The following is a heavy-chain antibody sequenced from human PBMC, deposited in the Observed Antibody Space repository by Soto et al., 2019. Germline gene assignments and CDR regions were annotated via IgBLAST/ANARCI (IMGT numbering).Heavy chain of an antibody. V-gene: IGHV4-34*01. Sequence: PSETLSLTCAVYGGSFSGYYWSWIRQPPGKGLEWIGEINHSGSTNYNPSLKSRVTISVDTSKNQFSLKLSSVTAADTAVYYCARGFPRIAVAHWFDHWGQGALVTVSS. CDR1: GGSFSGYY. J-gene: IGHJ5*02. D-gene: IGHD6-19*01. CDR2: INHSGST. CDR3: ARGFPRIAVAHWFDH.